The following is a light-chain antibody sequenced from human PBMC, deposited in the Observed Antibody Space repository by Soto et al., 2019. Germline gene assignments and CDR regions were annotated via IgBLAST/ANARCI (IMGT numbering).Light chain of an antibody. CDR3: QQYGDSPWT. J-gene: IGKJ1*01. CDR1: QSVSSSY. CDR2: STS. V-gene: IGKV3-20*01. Sequence: EIVLTQSPGTLSLSPGERAILSCRASQSVSSSYLVWYQQKPGQAPRSLIYSTSSRATGIPDRFSGSGSGTDFTLTISRLEPEDFAVYYCQQYGDSPWTFGQGTKVEIK.